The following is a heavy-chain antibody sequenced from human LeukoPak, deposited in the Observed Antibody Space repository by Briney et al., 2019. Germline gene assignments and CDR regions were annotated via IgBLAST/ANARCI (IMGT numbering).Heavy chain of an antibody. Sequence: GRSLRLSCAASGFTFSSYAMHWDRQAPGKGLEWVAVISYDGSNKYYADSVKGRFTISRDNSKNTLYLQMNSLRAEDTAVYYCARDFKGYFDYWGQGSLVTVSS. CDR3: ARDFKGYFDY. CDR1: GFTFSSYA. CDR2: ISYDGSNK. J-gene: IGHJ4*02. V-gene: IGHV3-30-3*01.